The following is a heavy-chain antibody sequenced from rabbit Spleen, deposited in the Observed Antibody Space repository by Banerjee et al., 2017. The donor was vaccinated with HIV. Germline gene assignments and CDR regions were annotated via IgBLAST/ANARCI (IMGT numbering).Heavy chain of an antibody. CDR1: GFSFSSNYH. Sequence: QKQLEESGGDLVKPEGSLTLTCTASGFSFSSNYHMCWVRQAPGKGLEWIACIEVGSSDFTYYATWAKGRFTISKTSSTTVTLQVTRLTAADTATYFCARSTYGYDDYADLYYAAMDLWGQGTLVTVS. J-gene: IGHJ6*01. V-gene: IGHV1S45*01. CDR3: ARSTYGYDDYADLYYAAMDL. CDR2: IEVGSSDFT. D-gene: IGHD6-1*01.